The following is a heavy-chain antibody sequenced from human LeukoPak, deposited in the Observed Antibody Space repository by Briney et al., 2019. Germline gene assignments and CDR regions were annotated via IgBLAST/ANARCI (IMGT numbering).Heavy chain of an antibody. V-gene: IGHV3-11*06. CDR3: ASSLTPGDGYNSRPFDY. J-gene: IGHJ4*02. Sequence: PGGSLRLSCAASGFTFSDYYMSWIRQAPGKGLDWVSYISSRSSYTKYADSVKGRFTISRDNAKNSLHLQMNSLRAEDTAVYYCASSLTPGDGYNSRPFDYWGQGTLVTVSS. CDR2: ISSRSSYT. CDR1: GFTFSDYY. D-gene: IGHD5-24*01.